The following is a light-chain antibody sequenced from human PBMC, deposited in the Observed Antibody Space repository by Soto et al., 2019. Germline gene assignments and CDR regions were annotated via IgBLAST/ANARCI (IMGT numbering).Light chain of an antibody. CDR3: QQSYNSPPT. CDR2: AAS. J-gene: IGKJ1*01. V-gene: IGKV1-39*01. Sequence: IQMTQSPSSLSASVGDEVTITCRASQTIMTYLNWYQLKPGKPPRLLIYAASSLQSGVPSRFSGSGSGTDFTLTISSLQPEDFATYSCQQSYNSPPTFGRGTKVDIK. CDR1: QTIMTY.